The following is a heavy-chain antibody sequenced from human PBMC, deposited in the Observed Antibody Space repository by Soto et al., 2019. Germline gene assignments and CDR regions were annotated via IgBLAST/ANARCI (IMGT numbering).Heavy chain of an antibody. Sequence: SETLSLTCTVSGCSISSSSYYWGWIRQAPGKGLEWIGSIYYSGSTYYNPSLKSRVTISVDTSKNQFSLKLSSVTAADTAVYYCARRGSSSWYGYWGQGTLVTVS. J-gene: IGHJ4*02. CDR2: IYYSGST. CDR3: ARRGSSSWYGY. D-gene: IGHD6-13*01. CDR1: GCSISSSSYY. V-gene: IGHV4-39*01.